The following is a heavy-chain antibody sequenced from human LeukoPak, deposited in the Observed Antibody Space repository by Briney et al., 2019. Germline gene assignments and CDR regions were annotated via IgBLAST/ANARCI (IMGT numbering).Heavy chain of an antibody. D-gene: IGHD3-10*01. J-gene: IGHJ4*02. CDR2: IIPILGIA. Sequence: GASVKVSCKASGGTFSSFAISWVRQAPGQGLEWMGRIIPILGIANYAQKFQGRVTITADKSTSTAYTELSSLRPEDTAVYYCAKGLMVQYYFDYWGQGTLVTVSS. CDR3: AKGLMVQYYFDY. V-gene: IGHV1-69*04. CDR1: GGTFSSFA.